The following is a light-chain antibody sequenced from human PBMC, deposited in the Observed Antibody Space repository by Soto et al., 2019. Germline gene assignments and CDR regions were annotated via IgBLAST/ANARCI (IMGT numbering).Light chain of an antibody. V-gene: IGKV1-9*01. CDR1: QGLSNS. Sequence: IQFTPSPSSLTASVGARVTITCRASQGLSNSLALYQQKPGKAPKLLMYLASTVQSGVPPRFSGTGSGTNFTLTISSLQPEEFATYYCQQLIRFPTKFGQGTKVDI. CDR2: LAS. CDR3: QQLIRFPTK. J-gene: IGKJ1*01.